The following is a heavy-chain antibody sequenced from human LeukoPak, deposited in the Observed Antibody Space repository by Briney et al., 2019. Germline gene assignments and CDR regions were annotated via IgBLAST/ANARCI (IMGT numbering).Heavy chain of an antibody. CDR1: GFTFSSYW. CDR3: ARVSRGSGYSNFDY. J-gene: IGHJ4*02. D-gene: IGHD3-22*01. CDR2: IKQDGSEK. Sequence: PGGSLRLSCAASGFTFSSYWMSWVRQAPGKGLERVANIKQDGSEKYYVDSVKGRFTISRDNAKNSLYLQMNSLRAEDTAVYYCARVSRGSGYSNFDYWGQGTLVTVSS. V-gene: IGHV3-7*01.